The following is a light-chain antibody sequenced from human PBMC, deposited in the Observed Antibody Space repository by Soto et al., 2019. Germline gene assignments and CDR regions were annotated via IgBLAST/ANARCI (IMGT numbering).Light chain of an antibody. Sequence: EIVMTQSPATLSVSPGERATLSCRASQAVTTNLAWYLQKPGQAPRLLIYGASTRATGIPARFSGSGSGTEFTLTISGLQSEDFAIFFCQQYHNWPWTFGQGTKVEIK. J-gene: IGKJ1*01. CDR1: QAVTTN. V-gene: IGKV3-15*01. CDR3: QQYHNWPWT. CDR2: GAS.